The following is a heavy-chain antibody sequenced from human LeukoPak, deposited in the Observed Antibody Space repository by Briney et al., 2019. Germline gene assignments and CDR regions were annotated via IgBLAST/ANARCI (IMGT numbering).Heavy chain of an antibody. CDR1: GFTFSSYA. V-gene: IGHV3-30-3*01. D-gene: IGHD1-26*01. Sequence: GGSLRLSCAASGFTFSSYAMHWVRQAPGKGLEWVAVISYDGSNKHYADSVKGRFTISRDNSKNTLYLQMNSLRAEDTAVYYCARVRELLRAFDIWGQGTMVTVSS. CDR2: ISYDGSNK. CDR3: ARVRELLRAFDI. J-gene: IGHJ3*02.